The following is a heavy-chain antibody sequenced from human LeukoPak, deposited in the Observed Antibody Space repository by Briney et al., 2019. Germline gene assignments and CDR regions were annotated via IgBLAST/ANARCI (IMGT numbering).Heavy chain of an antibody. V-gene: IGHV3-48*01. J-gene: IGHJ5*02. D-gene: IGHD5-18*01. CDR3: ARHRRWLRPLTNYNWFDP. CDR2: ISSSSSTI. CDR1: GFTFSSYS. Sequence: GGSLRLSCAASGFTFSSYSMNWVRQAPGKGLEWVSYISSSSSTIYYADSVKGRFTISRDNAKNSLYLQMNSLRAEDTAVYYCARHRRWLRPLTNYNWFDPWGQGTLVTVSS.